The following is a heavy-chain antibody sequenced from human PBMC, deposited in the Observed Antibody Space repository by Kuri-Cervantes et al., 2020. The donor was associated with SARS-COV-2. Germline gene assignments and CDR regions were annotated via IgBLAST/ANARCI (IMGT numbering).Heavy chain of an antibody. CDR1: GYTFTSYG. V-gene: IGHV1-18*01. CDR3: ARVPSRSSSSKGTYYFDY. J-gene: IGHJ4*02. CDR2: ISAYNGNT. D-gene: IGHD6-6*01. Sequence: ASVKVSCKASGYTFTSYGISWVRQAPGQGLEWMGWISAYNGNTNYAQKLQGKVTMTTDTSTSTAYMELRSLRSDDTAVYYCARVPSRSSSSKGTYYFDYWGQGTLVTVSS.